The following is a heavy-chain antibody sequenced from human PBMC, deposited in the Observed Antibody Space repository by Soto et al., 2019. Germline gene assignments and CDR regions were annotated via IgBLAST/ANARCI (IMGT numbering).Heavy chain of an antibody. D-gene: IGHD5-12*01. V-gene: IGHV3-23*01. Sequence: GGSLRLSCAASGFTFSSYAMSWVRQAPGKGLEWVSAISGSGGSTYYADSVKGRFTISSDNSKNTLYLQMNSLRAEDTAVYYCAKGAGYSGYDPYYFDYWGQGTLVTVSS. CDR1: GFTFSSYA. CDR2: ISGSGGST. CDR3: AKGAGYSGYDPYYFDY. J-gene: IGHJ4*02.